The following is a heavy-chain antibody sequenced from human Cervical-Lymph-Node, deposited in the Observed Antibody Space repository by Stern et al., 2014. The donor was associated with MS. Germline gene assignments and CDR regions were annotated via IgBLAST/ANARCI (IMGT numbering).Heavy chain of an antibody. CDR2: IYYGGST. CDR1: GDSIRRRSYY. V-gene: IGHV4-61*01. CDR3: ARDGYSSTEYYLEY. J-gene: IGHJ4*02. Sequence: QLQLQESGPGLVKPSETLSLTCNVSGDSIRRRSYYCRWIRQPPGKGLEWIGFIYYGGSTIYNPSLNSRVTILQDSSKNQISLNLISVTAADSAVYYCARDGYSSTEYYLEYWGQGILVTVSS. D-gene: IGHD2-2*01.